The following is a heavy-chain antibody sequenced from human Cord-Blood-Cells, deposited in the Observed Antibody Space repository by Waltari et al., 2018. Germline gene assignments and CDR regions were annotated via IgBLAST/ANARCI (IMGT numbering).Heavy chain of an antibody. CDR3: ASFSRYSSSWYRWFDP. V-gene: IGHV4-34*01. CDR2: INHSGST. D-gene: IGHD6-13*01. J-gene: IGHJ5*02. CDR1: GGSFGGYY. Sequence: QVQLQQWGAGLLKPSETLSLTFAVYGGSFGGYYWSWIRQPPGKGLEWIGEINHSGSTNYNPSLKSRVTISVDTSKNQFSLKLSSVTAADTAVYYCASFSRYSSSWYRWFDPWGQGTLVTVSS.